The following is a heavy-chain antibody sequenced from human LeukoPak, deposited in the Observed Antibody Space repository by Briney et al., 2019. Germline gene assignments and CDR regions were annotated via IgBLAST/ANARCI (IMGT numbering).Heavy chain of an antibody. CDR1: GFTFSSYG. CDR2: ISRSSSYI. Sequence: GGSLRLSCAASGFTFSSYGMNWVRQAPGKGLEWVSSISRSSSYIYYADSVKGRFTISRDNAKNSLYLQMNSMRAEATAVYYCARVNRRDGYKILSPRTLDYWGQGTLVTVSS. V-gene: IGHV3-21*01. CDR3: ARVNRRDGYKILSPRTLDY. D-gene: IGHD5-24*01. J-gene: IGHJ4*02.